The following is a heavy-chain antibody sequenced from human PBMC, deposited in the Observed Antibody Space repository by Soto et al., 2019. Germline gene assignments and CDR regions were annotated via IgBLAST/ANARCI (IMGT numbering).Heavy chain of an antibody. V-gene: IGHV1-2*02. CDR3: ARDDYDSSGYYYGWFDP. CDR2: INPNSGGT. Sequence: ASVKVSCKASGYTFTGYYMHWVRQAPGQGLEWMGWINPNSGGTNYAQKFQGRVTITRDTSTSTAYMELSRLRSEDTAVYYCARDDYDSSGYYYGWFDPWGQGTLVTVSS. CDR1: GYTFTGYY. J-gene: IGHJ5*02. D-gene: IGHD3-22*01.